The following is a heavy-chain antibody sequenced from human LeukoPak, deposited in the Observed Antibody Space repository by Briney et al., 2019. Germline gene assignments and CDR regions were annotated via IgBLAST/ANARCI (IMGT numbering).Heavy chain of an antibody. D-gene: IGHD1-26*01. V-gene: IGHV1-2*06. CDR2: INPNSGGT. Sequence: ASVKVSCKASGYTFTGYYMHWVRQAPGQGLEWMGRINPNSGGTNYAQKFQGRVTMTRDTSISTAYMELSGLRSDDTAVYYCARSPVGATGYFDYWGQGTLVTVSS. J-gene: IGHJ4*02. CDR3: ARSPVGATGYFDY. CDR1: GYTFTGYY.